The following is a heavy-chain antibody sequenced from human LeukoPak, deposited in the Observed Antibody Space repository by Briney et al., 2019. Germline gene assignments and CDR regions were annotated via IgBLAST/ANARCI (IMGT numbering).Heavy chain of an antibody. D-gene: IGHD3-16*02. CDR1: GFTFSSYA. CDR3: AKDRSEWELSTFDY. CDR2: IGGSGDYT. V-gene: IGHV3-23*01. J-gene: IGHJ4*02. Sequence: GGSLRLSCAASGFTFSSYAMSWVRQAPGKGLEWVAAIGGSGDYTFYADSMKGRFTISRHNSKNTLYLQMNSLRAEDTAVYYCAKDRSEWELSTFDYWGQGTLVTVSS.